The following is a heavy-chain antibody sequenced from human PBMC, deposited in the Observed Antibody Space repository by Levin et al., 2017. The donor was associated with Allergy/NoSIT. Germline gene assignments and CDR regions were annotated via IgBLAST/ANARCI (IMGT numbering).Heavy chain of an antibody. CDR1: GGSFSGYY. D-gene: IGHD6-19*01. CDR3: ARGLAGFTLYYFDY. V-gene: IGHV4-34*01. CDR2: INHSGST. J-gene: IGHJ4*02. Sequence: SETLSLTCAVYGGSFSGYYWSWIRQPPGKGLEWIGEINHSGSTNYNPSLKSRVTISVDTSKNQFSLKLSSVTAADTAVYYCARGLAGFTLYYFDYWGQGTLVTVSS.